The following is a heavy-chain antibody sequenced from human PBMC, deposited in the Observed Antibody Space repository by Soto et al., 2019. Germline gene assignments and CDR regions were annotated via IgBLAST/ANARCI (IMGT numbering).Heavy chain of an antibody. D-gene: IGHD6-13*01. J-gene: IGHJ5*02. V-gene: IGHV4-34*01. Sequence: PSETLSLTCAVYGGSFSDYYWSWIRQPPGKGLEWIGEINHSGSTNYNPSLKSRVTISVDTSKNQFSLKLSSVTAADTAVYYCAAPRAAVPHTRYFDPWGQGTPVTVSS. CDR2: INHSGST. CDR1: GGSFSDYY. CDR3: AAPRAAVPHTRYFDP.